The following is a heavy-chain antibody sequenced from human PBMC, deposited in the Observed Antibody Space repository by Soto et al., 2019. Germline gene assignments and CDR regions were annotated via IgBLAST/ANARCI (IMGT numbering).Heavy chain of an antibody. CDR3: ARDEYYDFWSGYPPGTDY. CDR2: ISSSSSYI. CDR1: GFTFSSYS. Sequence: VQLVESGGGLVKPGGSLRLSCAASGFTFSSYSMNWVRQAPGKGLEWVSSISSSSSYIYYADSVKGRFTISRDNAKNSLYLQMNSLRAEDTAVYYCARDEYYDFWSGYPPGTDYWGQGTLVTVSS. D-gene: IGHD3-3*01. V-gene: IGHV3-21*01. J-gene: IGHJ4*02.